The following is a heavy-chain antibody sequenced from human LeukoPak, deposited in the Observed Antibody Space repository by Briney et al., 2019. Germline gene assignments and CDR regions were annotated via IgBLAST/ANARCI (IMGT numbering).Heavy chain of an antibody. J-gene: IGHJ4*02. CDR2: ISAYNGNT. V-gene: IGHV1-18*01. D-gene: IGHD3-9*01. CDR1: GYTFTSYG. CDR3: ARDYDILTGYSPLHYFDY. Sequence: ASVKVSCKASGYTFTSYGISWVRQAPGQGLEWMGWISAYNGNTNYAQKLQGRVTMTTDTSTSTAYMELRSLRPDDTAVYYCARDYDILTGYSPLHYFDYWGQGTLVTVSS.